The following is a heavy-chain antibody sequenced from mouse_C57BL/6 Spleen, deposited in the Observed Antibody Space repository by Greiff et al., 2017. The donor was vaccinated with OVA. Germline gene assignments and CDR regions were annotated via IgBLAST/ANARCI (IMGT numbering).Heavy chain of an antibody. CDR1: GYTFTDYY. CDR3: ASPLYYDYSWYFDV. Sequence: EVQLQQSGPELVKPGASVKISCKASGYTFTDYYMNWVKQSHGKSLEWIGDINPNNGGTSYNQKFKGKATLTVDKSSSTAYMELRSLTSEDSAVSYCASPLYYDYSWYFDVWGTGTTVTVSS. CDR2: INPNNGGT. J-gene: IGHJ1*03. V-gene: IGHV1-26*01. D-gene: IGHD2-4*01.